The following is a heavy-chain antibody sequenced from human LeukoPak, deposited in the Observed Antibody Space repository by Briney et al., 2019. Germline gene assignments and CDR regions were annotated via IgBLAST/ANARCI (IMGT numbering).Heavy chain of an antibody. CDR3: ARGPIRLNWFDP. CDR2: INPSGGST. J-gene: IGHJ5*02. D-gene: IGHD3-16*01. V-gene: IGHV1-46*01. CDR1: GYTFTSCY. Sequence: ASVKVSCKASGYTFTSCYIHWVRQAPGQGLEWMGTINPSGGSTSYAQKFQGRVTMTRDTSTSTVYMELSSLRSEDTAVYYCARGPIRLNWFDPWGQGTLVTVSS.